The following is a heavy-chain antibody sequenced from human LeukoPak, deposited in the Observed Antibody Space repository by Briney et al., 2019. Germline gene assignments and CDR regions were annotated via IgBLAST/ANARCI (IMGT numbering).Heavy chain of an antibody. D-gene: IGHD5-18*01. CDR1: GVSINTCCYY. V-gene: IGHV4-61*01. CDR2: KYYSGST. Sequence: SETLSLTCDVSGVSINTCCYYWTWIRQPPGKGLEWIGYKYYSGSTRYNSSLRSRLTISLDTSKNQFSLRLTSVTAADPAVYYCARGRSYGFDFDSWGPGTLVIVSS. CDR3: ARGRSYGFDFDS. J-gene: IGHJ4*02.